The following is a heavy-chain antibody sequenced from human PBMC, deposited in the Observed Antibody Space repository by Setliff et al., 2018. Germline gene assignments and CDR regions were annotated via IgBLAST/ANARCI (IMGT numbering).Heavy chain of an antibody. CDR1: GGTFSSYA. Sequence: ASVKVSCKASGGTFSSYAISWVRQATGQGLEWMGWMNPNSGNTGYAQKFQGRVAMTRNTSISTAYMELSSLRSEDTAVYYCARRVGSVGIQLPDYWGQGTXXTVSS. J-gene: IGHJ4*02. D-gene: IGHD5-18*01. CDR3: ARRVGSVGIQLPDY. V-gene: IGHV1-8*02. CDR2: MNPNSGNT.